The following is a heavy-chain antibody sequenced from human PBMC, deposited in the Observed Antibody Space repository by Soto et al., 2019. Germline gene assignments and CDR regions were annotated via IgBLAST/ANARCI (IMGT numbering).Heavy chain of an antibody. CDR1: GGTFSSYA. CDR3: ARDRGIIAAAGGGTPFDY. CDR2: IIPIFGTA. Sequence: QVQLVQSGAEVKKPGSSVKVSCKASGGTFSSYAISWVRQAPGQGLEWMGGIIPIFGTANYAQKFQGRVTITADKSTSTAYMELSSLRSEDTAVYYCARDRGIIAAAGGGTPFDYWGQGTLVTVSS. V-gene: IGHV1-69*06. D-gene: IGHD6-13*01. J-gene: IGHJ4*02.